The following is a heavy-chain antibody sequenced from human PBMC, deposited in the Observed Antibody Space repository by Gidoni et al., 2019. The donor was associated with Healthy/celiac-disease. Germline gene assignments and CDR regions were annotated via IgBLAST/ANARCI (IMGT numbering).Heavy chain of an antibody. J-gene: IGHJ6*02. Sequence: QVQLVQSGAEVKKPGASVKVSCKASGYTFTGYYMHWVRQAPGQGLEWMGWINPNSGGTNDAQKLQGRVTMTRDTSISTAYMELSRLRSDDTAVYYCARDLREYQLHYYYYGMDVWGQGTTVTVSS. CDR3: ARDLREYQLHYYYYGMDV. V-gene: IGHV1-2*02. CDR1: GYTFTGYY. CDR2: INPNSGGT. D-gene: IGHD2-2*01.